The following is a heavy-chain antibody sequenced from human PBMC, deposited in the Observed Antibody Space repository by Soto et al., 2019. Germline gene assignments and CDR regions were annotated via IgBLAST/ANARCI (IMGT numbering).Heavy chain of an antibody. D-gene: IGHD3-22*01. CDR3: ARGYDSSGYYLSYNWFDP. CDR2: IYYSGST. CDR1: GGSISSYY. V-gene: IGHV4-59*01. J-gene: IGHJ5*02. Sequence: SETLSLTCTVSGGSISSYYWSWIRQPPGKGLEWIGYIYYSGSTNYNPSLKSRVTISVDTSKNQFSLKLSSVTAADTAVYYCARGYDSSGYYLSYNWFDPWGQGTLVTVSS.